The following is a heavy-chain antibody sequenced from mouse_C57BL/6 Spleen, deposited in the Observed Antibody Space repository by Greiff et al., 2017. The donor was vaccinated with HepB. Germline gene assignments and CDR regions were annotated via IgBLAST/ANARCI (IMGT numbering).Heavy chain of an antibody. CDR1: GYAFSSYW. CDR2: IYPGDGDT. Sequence: QVQLKESGAELVKPGASVKISCKASGYAFSSYWMNWVKQRPGKGLEWIGQIYPGDGDTNYNGKFKGKATLTADKSSSTAYMQLSSLTSEDSAVYFCARRDITTVGFDYWGQGTTLTVSS. CDR3: ARRDITTVGFDY. D-gene: IGHD1-1*01. J-gene: IGHJ2*01. V-gene: IGHV1-80*01.